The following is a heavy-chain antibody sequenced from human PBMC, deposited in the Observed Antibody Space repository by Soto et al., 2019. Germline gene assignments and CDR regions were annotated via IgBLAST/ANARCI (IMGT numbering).Heavy chain of an antibody. CDR3: TKHLGGTFSNFDY. CDR1: EITFSNYG. CDR2: ISGSGDTT. Sequence: EVQLLESGGGLVQPGGPLRLSCTASEITFSNYGMSWVRQAPGKGLEWVSTISGSGDTTYYADSVKGRFTISRDNPKNTIYLQVNSLRDEDTAVYFCTKHLGGTFSNFDYWGQGTLVTVSS. J-gene: IGHJ4*02. V-gene: IGHV3-23*01. D-gene: IGHD1-26*01.